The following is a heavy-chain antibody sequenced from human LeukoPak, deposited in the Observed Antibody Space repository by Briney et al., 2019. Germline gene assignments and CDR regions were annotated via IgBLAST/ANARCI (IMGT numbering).Heavy chain of an antibody. CDR2: IRSKTYGGTT. J-gene: IGHJ4*02. V-gene: IGHV3-49*04. CDR3: AGRYYDSSGYTYPGDY. D-gene: IGHD3-22*01. CDR1: GFTFGDYA. Sequence: PGGSLRLSCTASGFTFGDYAMSWVRQAPGKGLEWVGLIRSKTYGGTTEYATSVKGRFSISRDDSNSVAYLQMSSLKTEDTAVYYCAGRYYDSSGYTYPGDYWGQGTLVTVCS.